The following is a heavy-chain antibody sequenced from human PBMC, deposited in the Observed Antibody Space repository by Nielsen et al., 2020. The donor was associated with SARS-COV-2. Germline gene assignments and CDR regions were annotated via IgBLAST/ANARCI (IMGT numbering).Heavy chain of an antibody. CDR1: DDSVSSGNSY. CDR3: ARGSWIQLWSPDF. CDR2: VYYTGRT. Sequence: SETLSLTCSVSDDSVSSGNSYWNWIRQPPGKGLEWIGFVYYTGRTNYNPSLKSRVTMSIDMSRNQFSLKLNSVTAADTGVYYCARGSWIQLWSPDFWGQGTLVTVSS. V-gene: IGHV4-61*01. J-gene: IGHJ4*02. D-gene: IGHD5-18*01.